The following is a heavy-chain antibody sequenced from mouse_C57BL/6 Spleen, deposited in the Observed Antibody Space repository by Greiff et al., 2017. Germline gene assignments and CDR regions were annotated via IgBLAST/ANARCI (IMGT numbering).Heavy chain of an antibody. Sequence: QVQLKQPGAELVKPGASVKLSCKASGYTFTSYWMQWVKQRPGQGLEWIGEIDPSDSYTNYNQKFKGKATLSVETSSSEAYMQLSSLTSEDSAVYYCAIGSSSYFDVWGTGTTVTVSS. CDR1: GYTFTSYW. D-gene: IGHD1-1*01. CDR3: AIGSSSYFDV. V-gene: IGHV1-50*01. CDR2: IDPSDSYT. J-gene: IGHJ1*03.